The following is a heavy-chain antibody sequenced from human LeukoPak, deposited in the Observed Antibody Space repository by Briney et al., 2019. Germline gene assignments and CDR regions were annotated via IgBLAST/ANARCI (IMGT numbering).Heavy chain of an antibody. J-gene: IGHJ2*01. V-gene: IGHV1-2*02. CDR3: ARGVGPRYFDL. Sequence: ASVKVSCKASGYTFTSYYLHWVRQAPGQGLEWMGWINPNSGDTNYAQKSQGRVTMTRDTSISTAYMELSRLRSDDTAVYYCARGVGPRYFDLWGRGTLVTVSS. D-gene: IGHD1-26*01. CDR1: GYTFTSYY. CDR2: INPNSGDT.